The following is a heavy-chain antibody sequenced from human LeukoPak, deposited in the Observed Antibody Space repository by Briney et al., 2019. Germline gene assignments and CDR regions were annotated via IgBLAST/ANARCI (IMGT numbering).Heavy chain of an antibody. CDR2: ISSSSSYI. V-gene: IGHV3-21*01. Sequence: GGSLRLSCAASGFTFSSYSTNWVRQAPGKGLEWVSSISSSSSYIYYADSVKGRFTISRDNAKNSLYLQMNSLRAEDTAVYYCARGSELLWFGELKSNFDYWGQGTLVTVSS. CDR3: ARGSELLWFGELKSNFDY. D-gene: IGHD3-10*01. CDR1: GFTFSSYS. J-gene: IGHJ4*02.